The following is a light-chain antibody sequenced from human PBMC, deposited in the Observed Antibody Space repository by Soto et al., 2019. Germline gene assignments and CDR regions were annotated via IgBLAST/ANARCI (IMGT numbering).Light chain of an antibody. CDR3: QSYDDSLSVHYV. CDR1: SSNIGSTYD. CDR2: GNT. V-gene: IGLV1-40*01. J-gene: IGLJ1*01. Sequence: QSVLTQPPSVSGAPGQRVTLSCTGSSSNIGSTYDVQWYQQLPGTAPKLLIHGNTNRPSGVPDRFSGSKSGTSAPLAITGLQADDEADYYCQSYDDSLSVHYVFGTGTKVTVL.